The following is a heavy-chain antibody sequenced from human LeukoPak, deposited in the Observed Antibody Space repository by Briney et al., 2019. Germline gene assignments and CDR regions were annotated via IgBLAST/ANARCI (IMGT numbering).Heavy chain of an antibody. Sequence: SETLSLTCAVSGGSIGNFYWSWIRQPPGKGLEWLGYIHNSGSTDYNPSLKSRVTISVDTSMNQFSLQLTSLTPADTAVYYCARDGIRGYYADFWGQGILVTISS. CDR3: ARDGIRGYYADF. CDR1: GGSIGNFY. CDR2: IHNSGST. D-gene: IGHD3-22*01. V-gene: IGHV4-59*01. J-gene: IGHJ4*02.